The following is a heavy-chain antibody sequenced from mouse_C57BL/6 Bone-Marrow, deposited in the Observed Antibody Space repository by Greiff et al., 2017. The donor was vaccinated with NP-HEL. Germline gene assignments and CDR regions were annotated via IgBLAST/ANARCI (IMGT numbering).Heavy chain of an antibody. CDR2: INPNNGGT. CDR3: ARCLKGWFAY. Sequence: EVKLMESGPELVKPGASVKMSCKASGYTFTDYNMHWVKQSHGKSLEWIGYINPNNGGTSYNQKFKGKATLTVNKSSSTAYMELRSLTSEDSAVYYCARCLKGWFAYWGQGTLVTVSA. CDR1: GYTFTDYN. J-gene: IGHJ3*01. V-gene: IGHV1-22*01.